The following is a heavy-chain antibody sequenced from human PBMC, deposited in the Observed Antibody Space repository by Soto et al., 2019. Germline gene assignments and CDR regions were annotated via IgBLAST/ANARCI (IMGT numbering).Heavy chain of an antibody. CDR3: ARSIVVVTALDY. CDR1: GYTFTSYA. V-gene: IGHV1-3*05. J-gene: IGHJ4*02. D-gene: IGHD2-21*02. Sequence: QVQLLQSGAEEKKPGASVKVSCKASGYTFTSYAMHWVRQAPGQRLEWMGWINAGNGNTKYSQKFQGRVTITRDTAASTAYMELSILRSEDTAVDYCARSIVVVTALDYWGQGTLVTVSS. CDR2: INAGNGNT.